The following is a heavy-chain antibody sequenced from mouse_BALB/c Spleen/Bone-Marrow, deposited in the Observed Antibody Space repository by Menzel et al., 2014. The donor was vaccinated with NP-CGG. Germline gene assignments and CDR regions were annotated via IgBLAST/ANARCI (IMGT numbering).Heavy chain of an antibody. D-gene: IGHD1-2*01. V-gene: IGHV1-63*01. CDR1: GYAFTNYW. J-gene: IGHJ4*01. CDR2: IYPGSGNT. Sequence: QVQLQQSGAELVRPGTSVKISCKASGYAFTNYWLDWVKQSPGHGLEWIGDIYPGSGNTYFNEKFKGKATLTADKSSSTACMQLSSLTSEDSAVYFCARPQIISGRYYAMGYWGQGTSVTVSS. CDR3: ARPQIISGRYYAMGY.